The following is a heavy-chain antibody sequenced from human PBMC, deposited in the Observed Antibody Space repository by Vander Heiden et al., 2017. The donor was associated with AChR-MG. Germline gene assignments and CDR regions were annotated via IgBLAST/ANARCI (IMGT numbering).Heavy chain of an antibody. D-gene: IGHD3-10*01. V-gene: IGHV4-34*01. CDR1: GGSFSGYY. J-gene: IGHJ5*02. Sequence: QVQLQQWGAGLLKPSETLSLTCAVYGGSFSGYYWSWIRQPPGKGLEWIGEINHSGSTNYNPSLKSRVTISVDTSKNQFSLKLSSVTAADTAVYYCARGSRRGSGRTAGSSKFDPWGQGTLVTVSS. CDR2: INHSGST. CDR3: ARGSRRGSGRTAGSSKFDP.